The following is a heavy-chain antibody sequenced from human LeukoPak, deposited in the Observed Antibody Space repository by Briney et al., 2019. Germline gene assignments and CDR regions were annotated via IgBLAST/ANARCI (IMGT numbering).Heavy chain of an antibody. J-gene: IGHJ4*02. CDR1: GFTFSSYG. CDR2: ISGSGGRK. CDR3: AKGRSGWDMEAGDY. V-gene: IGHV3-23*01. Sequence: GGSLRLSCAASGFTFSSYGMSWVRPAPGKGLEWGAAISGSGGRKYYADSVKGRFTISRDNSKNTLYVQMNSLRAEDTAVYYCAKGRSGWDMEAGDYWGQGTLVTVSS. D-gene: IGHD6-19*01.